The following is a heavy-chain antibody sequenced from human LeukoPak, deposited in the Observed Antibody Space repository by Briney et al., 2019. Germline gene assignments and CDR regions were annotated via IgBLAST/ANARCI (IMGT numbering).Heavy chain of an antibody. CDR2: IYYSGST. CDR1: GGSISSGDYY. V-gene: IGHV4-30-4*08. J-gene: IGHJ6*03. D-gene: IGHD5-18*01. CDR3: ARGVIVDTAMATLYYYYMDV. Sequence: SETLSLTCTVSGGSISSGDYYWSWIRQPPGKGLEWIGYIYYSGSTYYNPSLKSRVTISVDTSKNQFSLKLSSVTAADTAVYYCARGVIVDTAMATLYYYYMDVWGKGTTVTVSS.